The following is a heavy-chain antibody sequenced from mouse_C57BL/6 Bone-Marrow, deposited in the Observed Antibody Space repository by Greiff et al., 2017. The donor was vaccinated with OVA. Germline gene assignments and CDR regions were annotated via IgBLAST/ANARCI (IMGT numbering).Heavy chain of an antibody. CDR1: GFTFTTYA. J-gene: IGHJ3*01. CDR2: IRRKSSNYAT. Sequence: EVQLVESGGGLVQPKGSLKLSCAASGFTFTTYAMHWVRQAPGQGLEWVARIRRKSSNYATYYADSVKDRLTISRDDSQSMLDLQMNNLETEDVAMYYCVREKAYGGQGTLVTVSA. V-gene: IGHV10-3*01. CDR3: VREKAY.